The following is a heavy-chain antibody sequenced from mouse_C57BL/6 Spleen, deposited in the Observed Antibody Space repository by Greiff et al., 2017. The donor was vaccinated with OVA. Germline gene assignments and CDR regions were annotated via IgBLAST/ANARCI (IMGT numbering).Heavy chain of an antibody. D-gene: IGHD2-5*01. J-gene: IGHJ1*03. V-gene: IGHV7-3*01. CDR2: IRNKANGYTT. CDR1: GFTFTDYY. Sequence: EVKLMESGGGLVQPGGSLSLSCAASGFTFTDYYMSWVRQPPGKALEWLGFIRNKANGYTTEYSASVKGRFTISRDNSQSILYLQMNALRAEDSATYYCARYTYYSNYWYFDVWGTGTTVTVSS. CDR3: ARYTYYSNYWYFDV.